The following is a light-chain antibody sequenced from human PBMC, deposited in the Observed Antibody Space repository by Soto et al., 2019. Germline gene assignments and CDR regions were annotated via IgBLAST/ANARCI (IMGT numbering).Light chain of an antibody. CDR3: ATWDDRLNVV. V-gene: IGLV1-44*01. CDR2: SND. CDR1: SSNIGSNT. J-gene: IGLJ3*02. Sequence: QSVLTQSPSASGTPGQRVSISCSGSSSNIGSNTVSWYQHVPGTAPKLLIYSNDQRPSAVPGRFSGSKSGSSAPLAISGLQSEDEAYYYCATWDDRLNVVFGGGTKLTVL.